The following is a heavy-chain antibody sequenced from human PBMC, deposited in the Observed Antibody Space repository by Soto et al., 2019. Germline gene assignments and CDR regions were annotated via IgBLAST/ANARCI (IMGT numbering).Heavy chain of an antibody. CDR1: GSTITSDG. CDR3: VRAETFYPGNTFDY. CDR2: IYPDSGGT. Sequence: ALVTCSFTASGSTITSDGISWGRQAPGQGLEWMGWIYPDSGGTNYAPKFRGWVTMTRDTSIRTAYMELSGLKSDDTAVYFCVRAETFYPGNTFDYWGKGALVTVSS. D-gene: IGHD1-1*01. V-gene: IGHV1-2*04. J-gene: IGHJ4*02.